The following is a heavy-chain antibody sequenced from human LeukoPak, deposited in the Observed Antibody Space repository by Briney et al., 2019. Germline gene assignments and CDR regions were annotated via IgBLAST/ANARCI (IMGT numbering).Heavy chain of an antibody. D-gene: IGHD2-2*03. CDR1: GFTFSSYA. CDR3: AKAVGYHDAFGI. Sequence: QTGGSLRLSCAASGFTFSSYAMNWVRQAPGKGLEWVSAIRGSGGSTYYADSVKGRFTISRDNSKNTLYLRMNSLRAEDTAVYYCAKAVGYHDAFGIWGQGTMVTVSS. J-gene: IGHJ3*02. CDR2: IRGSGGST. V-gene: IGHV3-23*01.